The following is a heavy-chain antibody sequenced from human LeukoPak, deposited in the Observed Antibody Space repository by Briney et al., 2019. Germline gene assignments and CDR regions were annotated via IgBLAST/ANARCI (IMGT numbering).Heavy chain of an antibody. D-gene: IGHD5-12*01. CDR2: ISYHGENK. CDR1: GFAFSTHA. CDR3: ARGRHSGYDYMLDF. J-gene: IGHJ4*02. V-gene: IGHV3-30*01. Sequence: GGSLRLSCAASGFAFSTHAMHWVRQAPGKGLEWVAFISYHGENKYYGDSVEGRFTVSRDNSENRLYLQMDSLRPEDTAVFYCARGRHSGYDYMLDFWGQGALVIVTS.